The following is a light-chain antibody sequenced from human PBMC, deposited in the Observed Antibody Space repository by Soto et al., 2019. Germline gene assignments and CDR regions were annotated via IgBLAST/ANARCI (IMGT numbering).Light chain of an antibody. J-gene: IGLJ1*01. CDR1: SSDVGGYYY. CDR2: EVS. Sequence: QSALTQPASVSGSPGQSITISCTGTSSDVGGYYYVSWYQQHPRKAPRLMIYEVSNRPSRDSNRFSGSKSGNTASLTISGLQTEDEADYYCSSYTSSSTLVFGTGTKVTVL. CDR3: SSYTSSSTLV. V-gene: IGLV2-14*01.